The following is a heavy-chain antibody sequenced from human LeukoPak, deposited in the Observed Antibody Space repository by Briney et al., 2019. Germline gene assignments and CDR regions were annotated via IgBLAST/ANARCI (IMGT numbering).Heavy chain of an antibody. CDR1: GFTFSRFW. Sequence: GGSLRLSCAASGFTFSRFWMSWVRQAPGKGLEWVANIKQDGSEKYYVDPVKGRFTISRDNAKNSLYLQMNSLRAEDTAVFYCARDGTYTDYDPDFDIWGQGTLVTVSS. CDR3: ARDGTYTDYDPDFDI. D-gene: IGHD5-12*01. J-gene: IGHJ4*02. V-gene: IGHV3-7*04. CDR2: IKQDGSEK.